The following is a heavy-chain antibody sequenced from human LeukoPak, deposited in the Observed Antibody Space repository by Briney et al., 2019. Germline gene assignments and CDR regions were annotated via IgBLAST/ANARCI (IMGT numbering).Heavy chain of an antibody. J-gene: IGHJ4*02. V-gene: IGHV1-2*02. D-gene: IGHD5-18*01. Sequence: ASVKVSCKASGYTFTSYGISWVRQAPGQGLEWMGWINPNSGGTNYAQKFQGRVTMTRDTSISTAYMELSRLRSDDTAVYYCARAELILSAMVTFDYWGQGTLVTVSS. CDR3: ARAELILSAMVTFDY. CDR1: GYTFTSYG. CDR2: INPNSGGT.